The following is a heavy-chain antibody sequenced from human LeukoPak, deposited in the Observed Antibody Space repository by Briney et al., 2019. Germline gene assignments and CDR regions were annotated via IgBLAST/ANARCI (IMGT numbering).Heavy chain of an antibody. D-gene: IGHD3-10*01. CDR2: ISYDESNQ. V-gene: IGHV3-30*18. CDR1: GFTFSSYG. CDR3: AKARPTYMFRGVPLDV. Sequence: GGSLRLSCAASGFTFSSYGMQWVRQAPGNGLEGVAAISYDESNQSYADSVKGRFTTSRDNSKNTLYLQMNSLRAEDTPVYYCAKARPTYMFRGVPLDVWGKGTTVPVSS. J-gene: IGHJ6*04.